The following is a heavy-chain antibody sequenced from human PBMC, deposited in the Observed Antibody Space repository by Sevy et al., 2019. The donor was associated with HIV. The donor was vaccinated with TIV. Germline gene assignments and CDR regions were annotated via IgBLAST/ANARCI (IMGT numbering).Heavy chain of an antibody. V-gene: IGHV3-48*03. J-gene: IGHJ3*02. D-gene: IGHD6-25*01. Sequence: GGSLRLSCVASGFTFSDFQMSWVRQAPGRGLEWISYIGSSGSPIFYADSVKGRFTISRDNAKNSLYLQMNSLRAEDTAVYFCARDYGHLGSGWQLNDAFDIWGQWTMVTVSS. CDR1: GFTFSDFQ. CDR2: IGSSGSPI. CDR3: ARDYGHLGSGWQLNDAFDI.